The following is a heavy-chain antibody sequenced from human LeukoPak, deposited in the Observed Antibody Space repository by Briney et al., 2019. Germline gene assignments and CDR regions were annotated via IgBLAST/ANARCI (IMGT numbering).Heavy chain of an antibody. Sequence: ASVKVSCKASGFTFTSSAVQWVRQARGQRLEWIGWIVVSSGNTNYAQKFQERVTITRDMSTSTAYMELSSLRSEDTAVYYCAADYGDYAYNWFDPWGQGTLVTVSS. CDR2: IVVSSGNT. D-gene: IGHD4-17*01. CDR3: AADYGDYAYNWFDP. J-gene: IGHJ5*02. CDR1: GFTFTSSA. V-gene: IGHV1-58*01.